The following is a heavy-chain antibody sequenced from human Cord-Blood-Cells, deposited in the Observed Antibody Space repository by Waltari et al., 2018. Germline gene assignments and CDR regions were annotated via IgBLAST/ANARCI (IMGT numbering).Heavy chain of an antibody. J-gene: IGHJ5*02. V-gene: IGHV1-69*01. Sequence: QVQLVQSGAEVKKPGSSVKVSCKASGGTFRSYAISWVRQAPGQGLEWMGGIIPIFGTANYAQKFQGRVTITADESTSTAYMELSSLRSEDTAVYYCARVGNCSSTSCYMRGWFDPWGQGTLVTVSS. CDR1: GGTFRSYA. CDR2: IIPIFGTA. CDR3: ARVGNCSSTSCYMRGWFDP. D-gene: IGHD2-2*02.